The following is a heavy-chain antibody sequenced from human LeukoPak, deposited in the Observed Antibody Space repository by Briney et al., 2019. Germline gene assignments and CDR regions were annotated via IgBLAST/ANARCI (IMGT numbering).Heavy chain of an antibody. D-gene: IGHD5-12*01. V-gene: IGHV4-61*02. J-gene: IGHJ4*02. CDR3: ARAGYSGYDLYY. CDR2: IYTSGST. Sequence: PSETLSLTCTVSGGSISSGSYYWSWIRQPAGKGLEWIGRIYTSGSTNYNPSLKSRVTISVDTSKNQFSLKLSSVTAADTAVYYCARAGYSGYDLYYWGQGTLVTVSS. CDR1: GGSISSGSYY.